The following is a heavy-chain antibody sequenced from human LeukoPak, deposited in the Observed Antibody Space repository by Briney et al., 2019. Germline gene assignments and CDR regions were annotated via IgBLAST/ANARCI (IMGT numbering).Heavy chain of an antibody. D-gene: IGHD6-19*01. J-gene: IGHJ3*02. CDR1: GYSFTSYW. CDR2: IDPSDSYT. V-gene: IGHV5-10-1*01. CDR3: ARRVAGTSWAFDI. Sequence: GESLKISCKGSGYSFTSYWISWVRQMPGKGLEWMGRIDPSDSYTNYSPSFQGHVTISADKSISTAYLQWSSLKASDTAMYYCARRVAGTSWAFDIWGQGTMVTVSS.